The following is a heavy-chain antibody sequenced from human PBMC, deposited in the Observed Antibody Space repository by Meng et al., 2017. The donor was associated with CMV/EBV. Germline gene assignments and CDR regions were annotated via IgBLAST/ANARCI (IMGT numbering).Heavy chain of an antibody. Sequence: ASALVSCKASGYTFTGYYMHWVRQAPGQGLEWMGWINSNSGCTNYAKKFQGRVTMTRDTSISTASMELSRLRSDDTAVYYCARDHGIAAAGGLYWGQGTLVTVSS. CDR2: INSNSGCT. CDR1: GYTFTGYY. D-gene: IGHD6-13*01. J-gene: IGHJ4*02. CDR3: ARDHGIAAAGGLY. V-gene: IGHV1-2*02.